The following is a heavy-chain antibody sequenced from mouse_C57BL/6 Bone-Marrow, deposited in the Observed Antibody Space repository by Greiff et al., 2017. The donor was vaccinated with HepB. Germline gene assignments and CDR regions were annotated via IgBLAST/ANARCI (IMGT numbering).Heavy chain of an antibody. CDR1: GFTFSDYY. Sequence: EVKLMESGGGLVQPGGSLKLSCAASGFTFSDYYMYWVRQTPEKRLEWVAYISNGGGSTYYPDTVKGRFTISRDNAKNTQYLQMSRLKSEDTAMYYGAKRYYCGSSYGYFDVWGTGTTVTVSS. CDR2: ISNGGGST. CDR3: AKRYYCGSSYGYFDV. V-gene: IGHV5-12*01. J-gene: IGHJ1*03. D-gene: IGHD1-1*01.